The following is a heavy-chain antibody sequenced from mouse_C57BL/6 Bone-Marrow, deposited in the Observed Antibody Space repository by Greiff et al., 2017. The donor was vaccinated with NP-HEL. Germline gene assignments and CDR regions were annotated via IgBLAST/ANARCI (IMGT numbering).Heavy chain of an antibody. Sequence: VQLQQSGAELARPGASVKLSCKASGYTFTSYGISWVKQRPGQGLEWIGEIYPRSGNNYYNAKFKGKATLTADKSSSTAYKELRSLTWEDSAVYFCARRPPCYAMDYGGQGTSVTVSA. V-gene: IGHV1-81*01. J-gene: IGHJ4*01. CDR1: GYTFTSYG. CDR2: IYPRSGNN. CDR3: ARRPPCYAMDY.